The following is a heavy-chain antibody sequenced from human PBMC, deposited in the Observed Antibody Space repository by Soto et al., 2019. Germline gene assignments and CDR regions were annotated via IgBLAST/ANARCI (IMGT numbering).Heavy chain of an antibody. V-gene: IGHV3-23*01. CDR2: ISGSGGST. CDR1: GFTFSSYA. D-gene: IGHD1-26*01. J-gene: IGHJ6*02. CDR3: AKAREGGADYGMDV. Sequence: EVQLLESGGGLVQPGGSLRLSCAASGFTFSSYAMSWVRQAPGKGLEWVSAISGSGGSTYYADSGKGRFTIFKVNSKNTLYLQMNSLRAEDTAVYYCAKAREGGADYGMDVWGQGTTVTVSS.